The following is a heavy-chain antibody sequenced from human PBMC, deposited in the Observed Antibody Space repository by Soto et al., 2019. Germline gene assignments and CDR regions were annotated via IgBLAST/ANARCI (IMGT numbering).Heavy chain of an antibody. CDR3: ARFGVYCSSASCYKRGRAFDI. J-gene: IGHJ3*02. CDR1: GYSFTSYW. CDR2: IDPSDSYT. V-gene: IGHV5-10-1*01. D-gene: IGHD2-2*02. Sequence: GESLKISCKGSGYSFTSYWISWVRQMPGKGLEWMGRIDPSDSYTNYSPSFQGHVTISADKSISTAYLQWSSLKASDTAMYYRARFGVYCSSASCYKRGRAFDIWGQGTMVTVSS.